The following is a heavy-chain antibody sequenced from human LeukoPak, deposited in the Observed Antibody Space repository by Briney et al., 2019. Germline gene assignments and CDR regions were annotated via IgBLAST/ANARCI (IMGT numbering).Heavy chain of an antibody. CDR2: ISAYNGNT. D-gene: IGHD3-22*01. CDR3: ARAGIYYYDTMIVY. V-gene: IGHV1-18*01. Sequence: ASVKVSCKASGYTFTSYGISWVRQAPGQGLEWMGWISAYNGNTNYAQKLQGRVTMTTDTSTSTAYMELRSLRSGDTAVYYCARAGIYYYDTMIVYWGQGTLVTVSS. J-gene: IGHJ4*02. CDR1: GYTFTSYG.